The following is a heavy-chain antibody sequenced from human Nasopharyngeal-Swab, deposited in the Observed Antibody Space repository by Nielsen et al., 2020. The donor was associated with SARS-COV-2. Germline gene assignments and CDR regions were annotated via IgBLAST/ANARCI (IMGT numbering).Heavy chain of an antibody. J-gene: IGHJ6*02. CDR1: GFTFSSYA. CDR2: ISGSGGST. V-gene: IGHV3-23*01. D-gene: IGHD1-26*01. Sequence: GESLKISCAASGFTFSSYAMSWVRQAPGKGLEWVSAISGSGGSTYYAGSVKGRFTISRDNSKNTLYLQMNSLRDDDTAVYYCARDRSRWELLFYYGMDVWGQGTTVTVSS. CDR3: ARDRSRWELLFYYGMDV.